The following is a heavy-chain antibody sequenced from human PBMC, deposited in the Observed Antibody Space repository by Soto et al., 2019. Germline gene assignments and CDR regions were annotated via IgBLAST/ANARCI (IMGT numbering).Heavy chain of an antibody. Sequence: PSETLSLTCTVSGASISSSYWSWIRQSPGKGLEWIGGIFYTGTTYYSPSLKDRVTMSMDTSKNSFSVNLTSVTAADTAVYFCARLVVVAPVANVWGQGTLVTVSS. J-gene: IGHJ4*01. CDR1: GASISSSY. V-gene: IGHV4-59*04. D-gene: IGHD2-2*01. CDR2: IFYTGTT. CDR3: ARLVVVAPVANV.